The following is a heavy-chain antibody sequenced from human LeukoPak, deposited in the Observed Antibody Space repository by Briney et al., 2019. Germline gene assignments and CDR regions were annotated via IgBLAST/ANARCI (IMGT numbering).Heavy chain of an antibody. CDR1: GGTFSSYA. Sequence: SVKVSCKASGGTFSSYAISWVRQAPGQGLEWMGGIIPIFGTANYAQKFQGRVTITTDESTSTAYMELSSLRSEDTAVYYCARSPLEMATTLYYFDYWGQGTLVTVSS. CDR2: IIPIFGTA. J-gene: IGHJ4*02. V-gene: IGHV1-69*05. CDR3: ARSPLEMATTLYYFDY. D-gene: IGHD5-24*01.